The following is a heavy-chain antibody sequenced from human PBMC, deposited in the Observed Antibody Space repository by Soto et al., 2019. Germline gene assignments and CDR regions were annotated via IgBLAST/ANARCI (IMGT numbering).Heavy chain of an antibody. Sequence: EVQLVESGGGLVQPGGSLRLSCAASGFTVSSNYMSWVRQAPGKGLEWVSVIYSGGSTYYADSVKGRFTISRDNSKNTLYLQMNCLRSEETAVYYCAREWGGGYDFWCGYQCFDPWGQGTVVIVSA. J-gene: IGHJ5*02. CDR3: AREWGGGYDFWCGYQCFDP. CDR2: IYSGGST. V-gene: IGHV3-66*01. D-gene: IGHD3-3*01. CDR1: GFTVSSNY.